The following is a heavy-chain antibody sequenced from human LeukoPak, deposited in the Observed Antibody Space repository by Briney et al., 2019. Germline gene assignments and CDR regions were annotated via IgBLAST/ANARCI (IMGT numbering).Heavy chain of an antibody. J-gene: IGHJ4*02. CDR3: AKDRYGSGWAAGDY. Sequence: GGSLRLSCAASGVSFSSFAMYWVRPAPGTGLGWVAVKSNDGNNQLYADSGKGRFTIARDNSKHSLYLQMNSLRPDDTAVFYCAKDRYGSGWAAGDYWGQGTLVTVSS. D-gene: IGHD6-19*01. CDR1: GVSFSSFA. V-gene: IGHV3-30*18. CDR2: KSNDGNNQ.